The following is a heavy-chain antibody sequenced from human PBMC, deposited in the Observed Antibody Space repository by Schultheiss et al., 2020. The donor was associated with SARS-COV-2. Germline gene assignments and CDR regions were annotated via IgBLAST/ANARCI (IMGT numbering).Heavy chain of an antibody. CDR2: IRTKLYSETT. CDR1: GFTFGEYP. Sequence: GGSLRLSCITSGFTFGEYPMSWFRQAPGKGLEWVSYIRTKLYSETTDYAASVRGRFTISRDDYNSIAYLQMNSLTTEDTAVYYCSRALRINGDSFDIWGQGTMVTVSS. J-gene: IGHJ3*02. V-gene: IGHV3-49*03. D-gene: IGHD2-8*01. CDR3: SRALRINGDSFDI.